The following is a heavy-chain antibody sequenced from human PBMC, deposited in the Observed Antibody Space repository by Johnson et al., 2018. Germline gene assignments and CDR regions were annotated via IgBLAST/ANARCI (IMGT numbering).Heavy chain of an antibody. J-gene: IGHJ4*02. V-gene: IGHV3-23*04. Sequence: ERLVQCGGGLAQPGGSLRLSCSASGFTFSKYGMNWVRQAPGRGLEWVSSISGSGDSTHFADSVKGRFTISRDNSKNTLYLQMSNLTPEDTAVYYCTKDYRYYYGSGSYYPFDDWGQGTLVTVSS. D-gene: IGHD3-10*01. CDR2: ISGSGDST. CDR3: TKDYRYYYGSGSYYPFDD. CDR1: GFTFSKYG.